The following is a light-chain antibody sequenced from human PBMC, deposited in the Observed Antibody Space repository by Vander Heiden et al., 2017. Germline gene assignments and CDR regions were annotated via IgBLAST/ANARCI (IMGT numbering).Light chain of an antibody. J-gene: IGLJ2*01. CDR3: LLYDAAVVGKV. V-gene: IGLV7-43*01. Sequence: QTVVPQEPSLTVSPGGTVTLTCASSTAGVTSGNYPNWLQQKPGQPPRTLIYSTSNKLSWTPARFSGSLIGGRAALTLSGAQPEDEAEYYCLLYDAAVVGKVFGGGTKLTVL. CDR1: TAGVTSGNY. CDR2: STS.